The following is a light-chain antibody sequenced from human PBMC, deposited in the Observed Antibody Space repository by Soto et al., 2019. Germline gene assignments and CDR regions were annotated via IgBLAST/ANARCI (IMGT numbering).Light chain of an antibody. CDR2: GAS. V-gene: IGKV3-11*01. Sequence: EIVLTQSPATLSVSPGERATLSCRASESVRTSLAWYQQKPGRSPSLLIYGASNRASGVPDRFGGSGSGTEFTLTISSLEPEDFAVYYCQQRTDRPPWTFGQGTKVESK. CDR1: ESVRTS. CDR3: QQRTDRPPWT. J-gene: IGKJ1*01.